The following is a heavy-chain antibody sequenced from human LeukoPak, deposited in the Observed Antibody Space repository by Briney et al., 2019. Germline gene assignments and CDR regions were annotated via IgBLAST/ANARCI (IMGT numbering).Heavy chain of an antibody. D-gene: IGHD6-19*01. CDR2: IYYSGST. V-gene: IGHV4-59*01. Sequence: PSETLSLTCTVSGGSISSYYRSWIRQPPGKGLEWIGYIYYSGSTNYNPSLKSRVTISVDTSKNQFSLKLSSVTAADTAVYYCARVRRSAVAGLWLDYWGQGTLVTVSS. CDR1: GGSISSYY. CDR3: ARVRRSAVAGLWLDY. J-gene: IGHJ4*02.